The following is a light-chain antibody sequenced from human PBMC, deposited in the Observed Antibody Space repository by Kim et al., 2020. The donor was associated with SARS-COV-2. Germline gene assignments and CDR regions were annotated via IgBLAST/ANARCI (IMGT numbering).Light chain of an antibody. CDR2: QDI. CDR3: QAWDNNVAI. J-gene: IGLJ2*01. Sequence: VSPGQTATIPCSGDNLGGRYVSWYQQRPGQTPVLVMYQDIERPSGIPDRFSGSNSGNTATLTISGTQAMDEADYYCQAWDNNVAIFGGGTQLTVL. CDR1: NLGGRY. V-gene: IGLV3-1*01.